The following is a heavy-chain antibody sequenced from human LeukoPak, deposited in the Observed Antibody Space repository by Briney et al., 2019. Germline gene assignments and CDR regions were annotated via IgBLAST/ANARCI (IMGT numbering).Heavy chain of an antibody. V-gene: IGHV4-59*01. CDR2: IYYSGST. D-gene: IGHD1-1*01. Sequence: SETVSLTCTVSGGSISGYYWSWIRQPPGKGLEWIGYIYYSGSTNYNPSLKSRVTISVDTSKNQFSLKLSSVTAADTAVYYCARRVRYYYGMDVWGQGTTVTVSS. J-gene: IGHJ6*02. CDR3: ARRVRYYYGMDV. CDR1: GGSISGYY.